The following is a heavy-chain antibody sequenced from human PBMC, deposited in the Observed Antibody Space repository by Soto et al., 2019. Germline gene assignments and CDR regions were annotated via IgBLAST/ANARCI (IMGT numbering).Heavy chain of an antibody. Sequence: GESLKISCQGSGYRFTSSWIGWVRQMPGKGLEWLGNVYPSDSDVRYSPSFEGRVTISADNSINTAYLHLLNLKASDTAIYCCTKGATSSFDSWGHGTRVTVSS. V-gene: IGHV5-51*01. J-gene: IGHJ4*01. CDR2: VYPSDSDV. D-gene: IGHD2-15*01. CDR1: GYRFTSSW. CDR3: TKGATSSFDS.